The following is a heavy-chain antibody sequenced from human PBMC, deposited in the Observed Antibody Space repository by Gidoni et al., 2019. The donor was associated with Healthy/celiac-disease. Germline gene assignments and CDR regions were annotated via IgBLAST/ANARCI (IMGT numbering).Heavy chain of an antibody. CDR2: IKSKTDGGTT. V-gene: IGHV3-15*01. CDR1: GFPFSNAW. D-gene: IGHD2-2*01. Sequence: EVQLVESGGGLVKPGGSLRLSCAASGFPFSNAWMSWVRQAPGKGLEWVGRIKSKTDGGTTDYAAPVKGRFTISRDDSKNTLYLQMNSLKTEDTAVYYCTTGQLNYYYYYYYMDVWGKGTTVTVSS. J-gene: IGHJ6*03. CDR3: TTGQLNYYYYYYYMDV.